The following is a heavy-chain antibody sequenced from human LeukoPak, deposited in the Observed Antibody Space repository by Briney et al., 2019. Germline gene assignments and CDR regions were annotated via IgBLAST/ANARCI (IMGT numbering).Heavy chain of an antibody. CDR2: ISGRGVST. V-gene: IGHV3-23*01. J-gene: IGHJ5*02. Sequence: GFLRLFRAAPGFNLSRLGMSWVRQASRKGPEWGSAISGRGVSTYYADSVKGRFTISRDNSKNTLYLQMNSLRAEDTAFYYCANTTTETPGWFDPWGQGTLVTVSS. D-gene: IGHD4-11*01. CDR1: GFNLSRLG. CDR3: ANTTTETPGWFDP.